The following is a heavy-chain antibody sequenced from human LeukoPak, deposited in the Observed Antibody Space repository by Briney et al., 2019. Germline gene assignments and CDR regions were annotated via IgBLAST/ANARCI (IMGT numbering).Heavy chain of an antibody. V-gene: IGHV4-34*01. CDR3: ARPLGNYYDSSGYWGHKYFQH. Sequence: PSETLSLTCAVYGGSFSGYYWSWIRQPPGKGLEWIGEINHSGSTNYNPSLKSRVTISVDTSKNQFSLKLSSVTAADTAVYYCARPLGNYYDSSGYWGHKYFQHWGQGTLVTVSS. CDR2: INHSGST. CDR1: GGSFSGYY. J-gene: IGHJ1*01. D-gene: IGHD3-22*01.